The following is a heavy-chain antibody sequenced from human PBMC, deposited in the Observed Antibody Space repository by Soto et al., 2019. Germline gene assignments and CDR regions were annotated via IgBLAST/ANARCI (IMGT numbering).Heavy chain of an antibody. CDR3: AREQQWPRHHFDY. CDR1: GYTFTSYA. Sequence: ASVKVSCKASGYTFTSYAMHWVRQAPGQRLEWMGWINAGNGNTKYSQKFQGRVTITRDTSASTAYMELSSLRSEDTAVYYFAREQQWPRHHFDYWGKGTLVTVYS. CDR2: INAGNGNT. V-gene: IGHV1-3*01. J-gene: IGHJ4*02. D-gene: IGHD1-1*01.